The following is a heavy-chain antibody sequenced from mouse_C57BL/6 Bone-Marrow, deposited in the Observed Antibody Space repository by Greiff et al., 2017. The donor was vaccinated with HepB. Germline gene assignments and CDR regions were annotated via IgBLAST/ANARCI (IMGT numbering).Heavy chain of an antibody. CDR1: GFTFSSYG. Sequence: EVQLMESGGDLVKPGGSLKLSCAASGFTFSSYGMSWVRQTPDKRLEWVATISSGGSYTYYPDSVKGRFTISRDNAKNTLYLQMSSLKSEDTAMYYCARHDYYGSSYWGQGTTLTVSS. D-gene: IGHD1-1*01. J-gene: IGHJ2*01. CDR2: ISSGGSYT. CDR3: ARHDYYGSSY. V-gene: IGHV5-6*01.